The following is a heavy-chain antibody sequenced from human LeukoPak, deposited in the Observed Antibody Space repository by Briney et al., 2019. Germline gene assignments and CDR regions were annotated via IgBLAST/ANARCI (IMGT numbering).Heavy chain of an antibody. CDR2: ISYDGSNK. J-gene: IGHJ4*02. CDR1: GFTFSSYA. CDR3: ARGLTYYYDSNGYDWGWY. V-gene: IGHV3-30-3*01. Sequence: GGSLRLSCAASGFTFSSYAMHWVRQAPGKGLEWVAVISYDGSNKYYADSVKGRFTISRDNAKNSLYLQMNSLRAEDTAVYYCARGLTYYYDSNGYDWGWYWGQGTLVTVSS. D-gene: IGHD3-22*01.